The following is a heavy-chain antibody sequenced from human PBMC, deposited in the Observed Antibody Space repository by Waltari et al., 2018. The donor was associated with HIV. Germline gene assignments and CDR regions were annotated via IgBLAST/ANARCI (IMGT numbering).Heavy chain of an antibody. CDR2: IYSGGST. D-gene: IGHD5-18*01. CDR1: GFPVSSNY. V-gene: IGHV3-53*01. J-gene: IGHJ4*02. CDR3: ARDRGDSFFPY. Sequence: EVQLVQSGGGLIQPGGSLRLTCAASGFPVSSNYMSWGRQAPGQGRGWVSVIYSGGSTFYADSVQGRFTIARDNAKNTLFLQLNSLRAEDTAVYYCARDRGDSFFPYWGQGTLVTVSS.